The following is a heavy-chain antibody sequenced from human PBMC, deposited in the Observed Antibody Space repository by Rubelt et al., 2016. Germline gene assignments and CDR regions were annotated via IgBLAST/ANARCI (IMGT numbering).Heavy chain of an antibody. CDR1: GYTFTSYG. J-gene: IGHJ4*02. V-gene: IGHV1-46*01. Sequence: QVQLVQSGAEVKKPGASVKVSCKASGYTFTSYGISWVRQAPGQGLEWMGIINPSGGSTSYAQKFQGRVTMTRDTSTSTVYMELSSLRSEDTAVYYCAREQETTVTIEGVLGYWGQGTLVTVSS. CDR2: INPSGGST. D-gene: IGHD4-17*01. CDR3: AREQETTVTIEGVLGY.